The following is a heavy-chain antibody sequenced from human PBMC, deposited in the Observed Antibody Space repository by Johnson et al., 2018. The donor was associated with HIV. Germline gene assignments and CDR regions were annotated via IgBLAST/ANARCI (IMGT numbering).Heavy chain of an antibody. CDR3: AKFEPDAFDI. J-gene: IGHJ3*02. CDR2: ISYDGSNK. V-gene: IGHV3-30-3*02. Sequence: VQLLESGGGVVQPGRSLRLSCAASGFSFSSYAMHWVRQAPGKGLEWVAVISYDGSNKYYADSVKGRFTISRDNSKNTLYLQMNSLRAEDTAVYYCAKFEPDAFDIWGQGTMVTVSS. CDR1: GFSFSSYA. D-gene: IGHD1-14*01.